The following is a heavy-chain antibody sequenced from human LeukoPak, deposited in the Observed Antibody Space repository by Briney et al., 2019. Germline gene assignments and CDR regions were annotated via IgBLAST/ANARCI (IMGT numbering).Heavy chain of an antibody. CDR1: GGPFSGYY. CDR2: INHSGST. J-gene: IGHJ4*02. CDR3: AVHDYGRRGDY. D-gene: IGHD4-17*01. Sequence: TSETLSLTCAVYGGPFSGYYWSWIRQPPGKGLEWIGEINHSGSTNYNPSPKSRVTISVDTSKNQFSLKLSSVTAADTAVYYCAVHDYGRRGDYWGQGTLVTVSS. V-gene: IGHV4-34*01.